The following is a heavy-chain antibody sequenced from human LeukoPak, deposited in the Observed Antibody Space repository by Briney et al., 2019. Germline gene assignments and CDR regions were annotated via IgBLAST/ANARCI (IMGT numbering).Heavy chain of an antibody. CDR2: FHNSGTS. J-gene: IGHJ4*02. CDR3: TRGAGWLIDY. D-gene: IGHD3-16*01. Sequence: SETLSLTCTVSDDSISDYYRGWIRQPPGKGLEWIGYFHNSGTSTHNPSLKSRVTISADTSKNQFSLKLNSLTTADTAVYYCTRGAGWLIDYWGQGILVTVSS. CDR1: DDSISDYY. V-gene: IGHV4-59*01.